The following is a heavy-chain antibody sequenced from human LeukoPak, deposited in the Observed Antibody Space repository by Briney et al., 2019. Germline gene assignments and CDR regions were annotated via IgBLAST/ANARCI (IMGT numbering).Heavy chain of an antibody. Sequence: ASVKVSCKASGYTFTSYAMNWVRQAPGQGLEWMGWISAYNGNTNYAQKLQGRVTMTTDTSTNTAYMELRSLRSDDTAVYYCARDGRTSGWRIYYGMDVWGQGTTVTVSS. J-gene: IGHJ6*02. CDR1: GYTFTSYA. CDR3: ARDGRTSGWRIYYGMDV. D-gene: IGHD6-19*01. CDR2: ISAYNGNT. V-gene: IGHV1-18*01.